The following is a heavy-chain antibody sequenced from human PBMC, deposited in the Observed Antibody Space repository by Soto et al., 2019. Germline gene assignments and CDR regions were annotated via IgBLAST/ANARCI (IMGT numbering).Heavy chain of an antibody. CDR1: GYIFSDYW. Sequence: GESLKISCKGSGYIFSDYWITWVRQMPGKGLEWMGRIDPGDSNIDYSPSFQGHVTMSTDMSISTAYLQWSSLKASDTAMYYCARLVSSGYYYNYWGQGTLVTVSS. CDR3: ARLVSSGYYYNY. V-gene: IGHV5-10-1*01. CDR2: IDPGDSNI. D-gene: IGHD3-22*01. J-gene: IGHJ4*02.